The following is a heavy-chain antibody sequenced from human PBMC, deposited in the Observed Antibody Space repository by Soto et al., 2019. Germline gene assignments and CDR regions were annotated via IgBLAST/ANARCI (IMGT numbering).Heavy chain of an antibody. CDR3: AXXXXVTQYYYYYMDV. CDR1: GGSFSGYY. V-gene: IGHV4-34*01. Sequence: QVQLQQWGAGLLKPSETLSLTCAVYGGSFSGYYWSWIRQPPGKGLEWIGEINHSGSTNYNPSLKSRVTISVDTSKNQFSLKLSSVTAADTAVYXXAXXXXVTQYYYYYMDVWGKGTTVTXSS. J-gene: IGHJ6*03. CDR2: INHSGST.